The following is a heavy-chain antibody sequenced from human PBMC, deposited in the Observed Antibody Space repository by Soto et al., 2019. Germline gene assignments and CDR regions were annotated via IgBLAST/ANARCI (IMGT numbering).Heavy chain of an antibody. CDR3: ARGRFTMVRGVIVYYYYYGMDV. D-gene: IGHD3-10*01. V-gene: IGHV4-34*01. CDR2: INHSGST. CDR1: GGSFSGYY. J-gene: IGHJ6*02. Sequence: SETLSLTCAVYGGSFSGYYWSWIRQPPGKGLEWIGEINHSGSTNYNPSLKSRVTISVDTSKNQFSLKLSSVTAADTAVYYCARGRFTMVRGVIVYYYYYGMDVWGQGTTVTVS.